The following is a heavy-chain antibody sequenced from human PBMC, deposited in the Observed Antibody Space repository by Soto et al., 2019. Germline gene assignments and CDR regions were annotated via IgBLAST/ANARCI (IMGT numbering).Heavy chain of an antibody. CDR1: GYTFTSYD. Sequence: ASVKVSCKASGYTFTSYDINWVRQATGQGLEWMGWMNPNSGNRGYAQKFQGRVTMTRNTSISTGYMELSSLRFEDTAVYYCASLGASSFWSGYFIRYYYGMDVWGQGTTVTVSS. D-gene: IGHD3-3*01. CDR2: MNPNSGNR. J-gene: IGHJ6*02. CDR3: ASLGASSFWSGYFIRYYYGMDV. V-gene: IGHV1-8*01.